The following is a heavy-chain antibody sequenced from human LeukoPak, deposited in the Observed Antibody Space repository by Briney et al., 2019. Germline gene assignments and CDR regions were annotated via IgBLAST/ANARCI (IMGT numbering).Heavy chain of an antibody. V-gene: IGHV4-59*01. CDR2: IYYSGST. CDR1: GGSISSYY. D-gene: IGHD3-3*01. J-gene: IGHJ4*02. Sequence: SETLSLTCTVSGGSISSYYWSWIRQPPGKGLEWIGYIYYSGSTNYNPSLKSRVTISVDTSKNQFSLKLSSVTAADTAVYYCARGAPIFGVVIIWGQGILVTVSS. CDR3: ARGAPIFGVVII.